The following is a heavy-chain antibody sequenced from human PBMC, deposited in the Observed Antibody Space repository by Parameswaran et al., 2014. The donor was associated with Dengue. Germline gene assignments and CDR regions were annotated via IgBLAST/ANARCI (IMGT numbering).Heavy chain of an antibody. CDR3: ARDPGDLTGTTKGPFVDY. CDR2: INPSGGST. Sequence: PGASVKVSCKASGYTFTSYYMHWVRQAPGQGLEWMGIINPSGGSTSYAQKFQGRVTMTRDTSTSTVYMELSSLRSEDTAVYYCARDPGDLTGTTKGPFVDYWGQGTLVTVSS. J-gene: IGHJ4*02. D-gene: IGHD1-20*01. V-gene: IGHV1-46*01. CDR1: GYTFTSYY.